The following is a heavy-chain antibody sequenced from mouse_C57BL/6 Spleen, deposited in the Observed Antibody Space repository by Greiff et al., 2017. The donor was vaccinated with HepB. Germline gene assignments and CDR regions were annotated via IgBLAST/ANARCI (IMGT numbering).Heavy chain of an antibody. CDR3: ARYDYNPFAY. J-gene: IGHJ3*01. CDR1: GFTFTDYY. CDR2: IRNKANGYTT. V-gene: IGHV7-3*01. D-gene: IGHD1-3*01. Sequence: EVQRVESGGGLVQPGGSLSLSCAASGFTFTDYYMSWVRQPPGKALEWLGFIRNKANGYTTEYSASVKGRFTISRDNSQSILYLQMNALRAEDSATYYCARYDYNPFAYWGQGTLVTVSA.